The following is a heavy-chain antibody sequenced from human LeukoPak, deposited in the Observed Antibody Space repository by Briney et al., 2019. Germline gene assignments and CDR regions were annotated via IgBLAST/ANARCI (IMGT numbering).Heavy chain of an antibody. CDR3: ASEPSYYYGSGSHL. V-gene: IGHV3-23*01. CDR1: GFTFSSYA. CDR2: ISGSGGST. Sequence: GGSLRLSCAASGFTFSSYAMSWVRQAPGKGLEWVSAISGSGGSTYYADSVKGRFTISRDNSKNTLYLQMNSLRAEDTAVYYCASEPSYYYGSGSHLWGQGTLVTVSS. J-gene: IGHJ5*02. D-gene: IGHD3-10*01.